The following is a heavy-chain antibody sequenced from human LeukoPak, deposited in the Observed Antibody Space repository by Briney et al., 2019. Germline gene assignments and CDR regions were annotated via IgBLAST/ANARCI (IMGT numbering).Heavy chain of an antibody. V-gene: IGHV1-2*02. CDR1: GYTFTGYY. J-gene: IGHJ4*02. D-gene: IGHD6-19*01. CDR2: INPNSGGT. Sequence: ASVKVSCKASGYTFTGYYMHWVRQAPGRGLEWMGWINPNSGGTDYAQKFQGRVTMTRDTSISTAYMELSRLRSDDTAVYYCARGLTVDASGWFAVWGQGTLVTVSS. CDR3: ARGLTVDASGWFAV.